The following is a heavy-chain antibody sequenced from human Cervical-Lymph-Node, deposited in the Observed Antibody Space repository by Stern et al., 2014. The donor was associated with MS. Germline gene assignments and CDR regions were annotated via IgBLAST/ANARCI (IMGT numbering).Heavy chain of an antibody. D-gene: IGHD4-17*01. CDR1: GYSFTANW. Sequence: VQLVESGAEVKKPGESLKISCKGSGYSFTANWIAWVRQMPRKGLEGMGIIYPGDYDTRYSPSFQGQVTISADKSISTAYLQWSSLKASDTAMYYCARDYGDYAFDYWGQGTLVTVSS. CDR3: ARDYGDYAFDY. J-gene: IGHJ4*02. V-gene: IGHV5-51*01. CDR2: IYPGDYDT.